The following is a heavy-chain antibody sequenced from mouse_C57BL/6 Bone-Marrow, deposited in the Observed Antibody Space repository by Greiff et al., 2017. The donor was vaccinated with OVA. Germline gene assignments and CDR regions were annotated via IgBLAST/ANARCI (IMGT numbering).Heavy chain of an antibody. CDR2: IYPGNSDT. V-gene: IGHV1-5*01. Sequence: EVQLQQSGTVLARPGASVKMSCKTSGYTFTSYWMHWVKQRPGQGLEWIGAIYPGNSDTSYNQKFKGKAKLTAVTSASTADMELSSLTNEDSAVYYCTRGSSLHWYFDVWGTGTTVTVSS. CDR3: TRGSSLHWYFDV. CDR1: GYTFTSYW. D-gene: IGHD6-1*01. J-gene: IGHJ1*03.